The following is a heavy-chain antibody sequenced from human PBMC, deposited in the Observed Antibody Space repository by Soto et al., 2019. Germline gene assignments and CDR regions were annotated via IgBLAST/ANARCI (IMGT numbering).Heavy chain of an antibody. CDR1: GFTFDDYA. CDR3: ARDSGYDSGSSVNHYLDQ. Sequence: PGGSLRLSCAASGFTFDDYAMHWVRQAPGKGLEWVSGISWNSGSIGYADSVKGRFTMSGDNAKNSLYLQMDSLRVEDTAVYYCARDSGYDSGSSVNHYLDQWGHGTLVTVSS. J-gene: IGHJ4*01. CDR2: ISWNSGSI. V-gene: IGHV3-9*01. D-gene: IGHD3-10*01.